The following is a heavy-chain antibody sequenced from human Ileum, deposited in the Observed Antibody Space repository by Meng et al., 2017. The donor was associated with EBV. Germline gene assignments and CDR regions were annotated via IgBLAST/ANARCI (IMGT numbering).Heavy chain of an antibody. J-gene: IGHJ4*02. CDR2: IYYSGST. CDR3: ARELMYCSGGSCYPFDY. V-gene: IGHV4-39*07. D-gene: IGHD2-15*01. Sequence: HLQLHESCPGLVTPSDTLSLTCTVSGGSISSRSYYWGWIRQPPGKGLEWIGSIYYSGSTYYNPSLKSRVTISVDTSKNQFSLKLSSVTAADTAVYYCARELMYCSGGSCYPFDYWGQGTLVTVSS. CDR1: GGSISSRSYY.